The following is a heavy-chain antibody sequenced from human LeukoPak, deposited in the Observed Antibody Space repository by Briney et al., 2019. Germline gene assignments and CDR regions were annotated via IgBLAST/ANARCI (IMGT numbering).Heavy chain of an antibody. CDR3: AMTYDSSGYVPQ. J-gene: IGHJ4*02. CDR1: GGTFSSYA. V-gene: IGHV1-69*13. D-gene: IGHD3-22*01. Sequence: ASVKVSCKASGGTFSSYAISWVRQAPGQGLEWMGGIIPIFGTANYAQKFQGRVTITADESTSIAYMELSSLRSEDTAVYYCAMTYDSSGYVPQWGQGTLVTVSS. CDR2: IIPIFGTA.